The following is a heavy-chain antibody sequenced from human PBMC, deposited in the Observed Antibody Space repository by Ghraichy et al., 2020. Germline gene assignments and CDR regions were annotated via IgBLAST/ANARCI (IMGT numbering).Heavy chain of an antibody. J-gene: IGHJ6*02. CDR2: IKQDGSEK. Sequence: GGSLRLSCAASGFTFSSYWMSWVRQAPGKGLEWVANIKQDGSEKYYVDSVKGRFTISRDNAKNSLYLQMNSLRAEDTAVYYCARDEARYGSGSYYYYYGMDVWGQGTTVTVSS. CDR1: GFTFSSYW. CDR3: ARDEARYGSGSYYYYYGMDV. V-gene: IGHV3-7*03. D-gene: IGHD3-10*01.